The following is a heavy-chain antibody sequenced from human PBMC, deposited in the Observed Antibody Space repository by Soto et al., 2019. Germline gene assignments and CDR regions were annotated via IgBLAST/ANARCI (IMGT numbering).Heavy chain of an antibody. CDR1: GFTFSSYG. J-gene: IGHJ4*02. Sequence: GGSLRLSCAASGFTFSSYGMHWVRQAPGKGLEWVAVISYDGSNKYYADAVKGRFTISRDNSKNTLYLQMNSLRAEDTAVYYCAKVGGSFGDWGQGTLVTVSS. CDR3: AKVGGSFGD. CDR2: ISYDGSNK. D-gene: IGHD1-26*01. V-gene: IGHV3-30*18.